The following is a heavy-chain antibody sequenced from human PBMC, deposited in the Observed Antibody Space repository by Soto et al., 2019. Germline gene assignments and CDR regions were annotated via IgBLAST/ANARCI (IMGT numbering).Heavy chain of an antibody. CDR3: ARSPYPIYCSGGSCYPDHYYGMDV. Sequence: GGSLRLSCAASGFTFSSYWMSWVRQAPGKGLEWVANIKQDGSEKYYVDSVKGRFTISRYNAKNSLYLQMNSLRAEDTAVYYCARSPYPIYCSGGSCYPDHYYGMDVWGQGTTVTVSS. CDR2: IKQDGSEK. D-gene: IGHD2-15*01. CDR1: GFTFSSYW. J-gene: IGHJ6*02. V-gene: IGHV3-7*01.